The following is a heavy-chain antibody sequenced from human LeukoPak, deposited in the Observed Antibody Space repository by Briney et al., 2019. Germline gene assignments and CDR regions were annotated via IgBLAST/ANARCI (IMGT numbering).Heavy chain of an antibody. V-gene: IGHV1-2*02. D-gene: IGHD2-21*02. CDR1: GYTFTGYY. CDR2: INPNSGGT. J-gene: IGHJ4*02. CDR3: ARTLGGDHLFDY. Sequence: ASVKVSCKASGYTFTGYYMHWVRQAPGQGLEWMGWINPNSGGTNYAQKFQGRVTMTRDTSISTAYMELSRLRSDDTAVYYCARTLGGDHLFDYWGQGTLVTVSS.